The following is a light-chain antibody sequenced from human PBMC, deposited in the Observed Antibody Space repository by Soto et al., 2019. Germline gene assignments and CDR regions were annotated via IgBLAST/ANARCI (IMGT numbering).Light chain of an antibody. CDR1: QNVYNN. CDR3: QQCRNLPLT. J-gene: IGKJ4*01. CDR2: DAS. V-gene: IGKV3-15*01. Sequence: EIVMTQSPATLSVSPGEGATLSCKASQNVYNNLSWYQQRPGQPPRLLLHDASTRATGISARFSGSGYGTEFALTISSRQSEDFAVYFCQQCRNLPLTFGGGTKVEIK.